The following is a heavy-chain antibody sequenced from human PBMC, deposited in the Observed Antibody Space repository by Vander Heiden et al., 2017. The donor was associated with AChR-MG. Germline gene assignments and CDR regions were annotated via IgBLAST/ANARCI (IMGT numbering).Heavy chain of an antibody. V-gene: IGHV5-51*01. CDR3: ARTYCSGGGCHIHFDY. J-gene: IGHJ4*02. CDR2: IYPGDSDT. D-gene: IGHD2-15*01. CDR1: GYSFTSYW. Sequence: EVQLVQSGAEVNKPGESLKISCKGSGYSFTSYWIGWVRQMPGKGLEWMGIIYPGDSDTRYSPSFQGHVTISADKSISTAYLQWNTLKASDTAMYYCARTYCSGGGCHIHFDYWGQGTLVTVSS.